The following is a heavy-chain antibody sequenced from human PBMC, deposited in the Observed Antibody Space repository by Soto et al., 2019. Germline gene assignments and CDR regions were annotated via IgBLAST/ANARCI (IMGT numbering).Heavy chain of an antibody. V-gene: IGHV5-51*01. D-gene: IGHD3-3*02. CDR1: GYSFTSYW. J-gene: IGHJ4*02. Sequence: HGESLKISCKGSGYSFTSYWVAWVRQMPGKGLEWMGIIYPGDSDTRYSPSFQGQVTISADKSISTAYLQWSSLKASDTAMYYCARRALATEESDYWGQGTQVTVSS. CDR3: ARRALATEESDY. CDR2: IYPGDSDT.